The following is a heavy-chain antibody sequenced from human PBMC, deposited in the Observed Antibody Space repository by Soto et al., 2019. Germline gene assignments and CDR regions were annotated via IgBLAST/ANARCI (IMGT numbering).Heavy chain of an antibody. CDR1: GGSISSSRCH. Sequence: SETLSLTCTVSGGSISSSRCHWGWIRQPPGKGLEWIGEIYHSGSTNYNPSLKSRVTISVDKSKNQFSLKLSSVTAADTAVYYCARASYYYGSGRHAHYYFDYWGQGTLVTVSS. V-gene: IGHV4-39*07. D-gene: IGHD3-10*01. CDR2: IYHSGST. J-gene: IGHJ4*02. CDR3: ARASYYYGSGRHAHYYFDY.